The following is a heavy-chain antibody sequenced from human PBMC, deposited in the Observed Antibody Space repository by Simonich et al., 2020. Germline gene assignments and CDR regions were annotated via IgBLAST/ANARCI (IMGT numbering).Heavy chain of an antibody. Sequence: VQLVQSGAEVKNPGASVTVSCKASGYTFTSYGISWVPRAPGQGLEWMGWIMAYNGNTKDAQKRQGRVTMTTDTSTSTAYMELRGLRSDDTAVYYGARDQGGRAAAATDYWGQGTLVTVSS. D-gene: IGHD6-13*01. J-gene: IGHJ4*02. CDR1: GYTFTSYG. CDR2: IMAYNGNT. V-gene: IGHV1-18*01. CDR3: ARDQGGRAAAATDY.